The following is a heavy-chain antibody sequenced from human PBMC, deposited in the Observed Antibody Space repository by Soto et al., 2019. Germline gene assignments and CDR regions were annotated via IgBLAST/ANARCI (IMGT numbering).Heavy chain of an antibody. V-gene: IGHV4-34*01. J-gene: IGHJ3*02. CDR2: INHSGST. CDR3: AFTHSVGIATFRAFDI. Sequence: SETLSLTCAVYGGSFSGYYWSWIRQPPGKGLEWIGEINHSGSTNYNPSLKSRVTISVDTSKNQFSLKLGSVTAADTAVYYCAFTHSVGIATFRAFDIWGQGTMVTVSS. D-gene: IGHD6-13*01. CDR1: GGSFSGYY.